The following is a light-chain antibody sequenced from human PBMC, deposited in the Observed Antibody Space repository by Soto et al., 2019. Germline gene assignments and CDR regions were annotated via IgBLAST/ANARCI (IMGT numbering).Light chain of an antibody. CDR3: GSYTSGSTPGV. V-gene: IGLV2-14*03. Sequence: QSALTQPTSVSGSPGQSITISCTGTSSDVGGYNYVSWYQHHPGKAPKLMLCNVSDRPSGVSNRFSGSKSGNTASLAISGLQAEDEADYYCGSYTSGSTPGVFGTGTKLTVL. J-gene: IGLJ1*01. CDR2: NVS. CDR1: SSDVGGYNY.